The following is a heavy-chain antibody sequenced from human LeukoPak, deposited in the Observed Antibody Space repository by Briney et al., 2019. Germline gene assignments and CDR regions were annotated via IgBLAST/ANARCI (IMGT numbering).Heavy chain of an antibody. J-gene: IGHJ5*02. CDR1: GDSITIGYY. CDR3: ARSSSVDTALVGVHWFDP. Sequence: PSETLSLTCVVSGDSITIGYYWAWIRQPPGKGLEWIGSIFRSGSTYRNPSLRSRVTISLNTSKNQISLILSSMTAADTAVYYCARSSSVDTALVGVHWFDPWGQGTLVTVSS. CDR2: IFRSGST. V-gene: IGHV4-38-2*01. D-gene: IGHD5-18*01.